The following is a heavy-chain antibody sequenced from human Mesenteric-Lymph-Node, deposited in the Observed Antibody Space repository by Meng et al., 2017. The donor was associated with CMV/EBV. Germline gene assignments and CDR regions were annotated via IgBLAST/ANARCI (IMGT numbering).Heavy chain of an antibody. Sequence: SETLSLTCAVSGGSISSSNWWSWVRQPPGKGLEWIGEIYHSGSTNYNPSLKSRVTISVDTSKNQFSLKLSSVTAADTAVYYCARDLYSNYVEGFDPWGQGTLVTVSS. D-gene: IGHD4-11*01. V-gene: IGHV4-4*02. CDR1: GGSISSSNW. CDR3: ARDLYSNYVEGFDP. J-gene: IGHJ5*02. CDR2: IYHSGST.